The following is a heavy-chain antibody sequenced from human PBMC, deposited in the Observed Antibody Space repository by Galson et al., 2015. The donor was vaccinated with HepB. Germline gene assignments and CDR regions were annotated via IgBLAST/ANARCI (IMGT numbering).Heavy chain of an antibody. J-gene: IGHJ3*02. CDR1: GASISSPHW. Sequence: ATLSLTCAVSGASISSPHWWNRVRQPPGQGLEWIGEIFPIGSTNYNPSLKSRLTLSVDTSNNHFSLKLTSVTAADTAVYYCAREIPPASNWYGGGPNDALDIWGPGTMVSVSS. CDR3: AREIPPASNWYGGGPNDALDI. V-gene: IGHV4-4*02. D-gene: IGHD1-20*01. CDR2: IFPIGST.